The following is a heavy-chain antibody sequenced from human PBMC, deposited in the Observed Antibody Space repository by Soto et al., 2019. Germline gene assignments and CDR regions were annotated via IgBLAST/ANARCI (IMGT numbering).Heavy chain of an antibody. D-gene: IGHD1-7*01. V-gene: IGHV1-18*01. CDR3: ARDNCNYLLGGKFDP. CDR1: GYTFTSYG. J-gene: IGHJ5*02. CDR2: ISAYNGNT. Sequence: QVQLVQSGAEVKKPGASVKVSCKASGYTFTSYGISWVRQAPGQGLEWMGWISAYNGNTNSAQKLQGRVTMTTDTSTSTAYMERRSLRSDDTAVYYCARDNCNYLLGGKFDPWGQGTLVTVSS.